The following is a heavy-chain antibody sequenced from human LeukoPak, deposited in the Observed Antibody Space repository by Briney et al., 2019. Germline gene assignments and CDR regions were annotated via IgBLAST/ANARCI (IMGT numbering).Heavy chain of an antibody. D-gene: IGHD1-26*01. Sequence: GGSLRLSCAASGFTFSSYEMIWVRQAPGRGLEWVSAISGSGGSTYYADSVKGRFTISRDNSKNTLYLQMNSLRPEDTAVYYCAKGGEGGSHRYFEYWGQGTLVPVSS. V-gene: IGHV3-23*01. CDR1: GFTFSSYE. J-gene: IGHJ4*02. CDR2: ISGSGGST. CDR3: AKGGEGGSHRYFEY.